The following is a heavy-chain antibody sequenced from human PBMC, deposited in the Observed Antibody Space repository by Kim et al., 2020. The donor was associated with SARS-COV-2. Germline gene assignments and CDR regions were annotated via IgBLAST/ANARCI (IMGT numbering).Heavy chain of an antibody. J-gene: IGHJ4*02. Sequence: SETLSLTCTVSGGSISSYYWSWIRQPPGKGLEWIGYIYYSGSTNYNPSLKSRVTISVDTSKNQFSLKLSSVTAADTAVYYCASYGDYSMGLDYWGQGTLVTVSS. CDR3: ASYGDYSMGLDY. V-gene: IGHV4-59*13. CDR1: GGSISSYY. CDR2: IYYSGST. D-gene: IGHD4-17*01.